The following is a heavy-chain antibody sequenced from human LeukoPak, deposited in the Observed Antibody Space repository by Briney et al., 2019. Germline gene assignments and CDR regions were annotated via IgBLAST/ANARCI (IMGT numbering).Heavy chain of an antibody. CDR3: ARDRGREHYGGNLHAFDI. CDR2: IYYTGST. Sequence: KPSETLSLTCTVSGGSISSSSYYWTWIRQHPGKGLEWIGYIYYTGSTYYNPSLESRVTISVDTSKNQFSLKLSSVTAADTAVYYCARDRGREHYGGNLHAFDIWGQGTVVTVSS. J-gene: IGHJ3*02. D-gene: IGHD4-23*01. V-gene: IGHV4-31*03. CDR1: GGSISSSSYY.